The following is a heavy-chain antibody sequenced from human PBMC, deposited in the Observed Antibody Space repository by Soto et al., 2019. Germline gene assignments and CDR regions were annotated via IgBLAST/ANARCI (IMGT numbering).Heavy chain of an antibody. Sequence: PGGSLRLSCAASGFTFSSYSMNWVRQAPGKGLEWVSSISSSSSYIYYADSVKGRFTISRDNAKNSLYLQMNSLRAEDTAAYYCARDRVYAHQPIDYWGQGTLVTVSS. J-gene: IGHJ4*02. CDR3: ARDRVYAHQPIDY. CDR1: GFTFSSYS. D-gene: IGHD2-8*01. CDR2: ISSSSSYI. V-gene: IGHV3-21*01.